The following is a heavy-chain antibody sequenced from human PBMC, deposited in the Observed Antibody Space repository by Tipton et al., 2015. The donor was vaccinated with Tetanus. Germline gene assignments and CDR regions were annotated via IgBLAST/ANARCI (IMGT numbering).Heavy chain of an antibody. CDR2: VFYTGNS. CDR1: GVSINSHF. J-gene: IGHJ5*02. V-gene: IGHV4-59*11. Sequence: TLSLTCTVSGVSINSHFWSWIRQSPGKGLEWIGYVFYTGNSNYNPSLKSRVTMSVDTAKNHFSLELRSVTAADTAVYYCARDLRRYQQNNWFDPWGQGTLVTVSS. CDR3: ARDLRRYQQNNWFDP. D-gene: IGHD2-2*01.